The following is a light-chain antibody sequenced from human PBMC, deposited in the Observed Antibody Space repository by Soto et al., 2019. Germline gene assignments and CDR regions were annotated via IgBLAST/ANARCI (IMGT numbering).Light chain of an antibody. CDR2: EVS. Sequence: QSVLTQPPSASGSLGQSVTISCTGTSSDVCAYNYVSWYQQHPGKAPKIMIYEVSKRPSGVPDRFSGSKSGNTASQTVSGPQAEDEADYYCRSYAGSNKSVFVTGTKLTVL. CDR1: SSDVCAYNY. J-gene: IGLJ1*01. V-gene: IGLV2-8*01. CDR3: RSYAGSNKSV.